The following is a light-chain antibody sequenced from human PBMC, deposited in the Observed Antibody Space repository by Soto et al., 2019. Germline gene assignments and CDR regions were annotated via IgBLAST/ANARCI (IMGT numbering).Light chain of an antibody. CDR2: DAS. CDR1: QDIGNS. CDR3: QKSDHLPL. V-gene: IGKV1-33*01. J-gene: IGKJ3*01. Sequence: DIQITHSPPSLSASVGDRVTITCQSSQDIGNSLNWFQHKPGKAPNLVIYDASNLEIGVPSRFSGSGSGTDFTFTISSLRPEDIATYYCQKSDHLPLLGPGTKVDIK.